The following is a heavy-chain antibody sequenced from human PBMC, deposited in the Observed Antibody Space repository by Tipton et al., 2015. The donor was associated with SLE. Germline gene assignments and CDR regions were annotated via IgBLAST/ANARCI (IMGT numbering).Heavy chain of an antibody. D-gene: IGHD3-10*01. J-gene: IGHJ6*03. CDR3: AGGTFFYGSKSQGGTNYYYMDV. CDR2: VIPGFGSG. Sequence: QLVQSGTEVQRPGSSVKVSCKASRGTLTNTAISWVRQAPGQGLEWVGGVIPGFGSGNYAQSFQGRVTITTDESTTTAYMELNSLTSEDTAVYYCAGGTFFYGSKSQGGTNYYYMDVWGTGTTVTVSS. CDR1: RGTLTNTA. V-gene: IGHV1-69*05.